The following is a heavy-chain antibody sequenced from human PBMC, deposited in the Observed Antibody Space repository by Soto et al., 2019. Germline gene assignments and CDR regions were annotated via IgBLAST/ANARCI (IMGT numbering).Heavy chain of an antibody. CDR1: GDSVSSNSAA. Sequence: SQTLSLTCAISGDSVSSNSAAWNWIRQSPSRGLEWLGRTYYRSKWYNDYAVSVKSLITINPDTSKNQFSPQLNSATPEDTAVYYCARDYSNYDYYYYGMDVLGPGTTVAVSS. D-gene: IGHD4-4*01. CDR2: TYYRSKWYN. V-gene: IGHV6-1*01. CDR3: ARDYSNYDYYYYGMDV. J-gene: IGHJ6*02.